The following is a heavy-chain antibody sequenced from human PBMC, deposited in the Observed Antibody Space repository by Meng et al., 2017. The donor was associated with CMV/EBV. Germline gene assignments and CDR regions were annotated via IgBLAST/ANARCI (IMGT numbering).Heavy chain of an antibody. J-gene: IGHJ6*02. V-gene: IGHV1-2*02. D-gene: IGHD2-2*01. CDR1: GYTFTGYY. CDR2: INPNSGGT. CDR3: ARGCSSTSCYEYYYCYGMDV. Sequence: ASVKVSCKASGYTFTGYYMHWVRQAPGQGLEWMGWINPNSGGTNYAQKFQGRVTMTRDTSISTAYMELSRLRSDDTAVYYCARGCSSTSCYEYYYCYGMDVWGQGTTVTVSS.